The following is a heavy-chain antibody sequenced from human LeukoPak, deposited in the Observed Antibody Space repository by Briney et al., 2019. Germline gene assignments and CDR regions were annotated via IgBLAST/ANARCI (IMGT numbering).Heavy chain of an antibody. Sequence: GGSLRLSCAASGFTFSSYAMHWVRQAPGKGLEWVAVISYDGSNKYYADSVKGRFTISRDNSKNTLYLQMNSLRAEDTAVYYRARDFDYWGQGTLVTVSS. CDR2: ISYDGSNK. CDR1: GFTFSSYA. CDR3: ARDFDY. V-gene: IGHV3-30-3*01. J-gene: IGHJ4*02.